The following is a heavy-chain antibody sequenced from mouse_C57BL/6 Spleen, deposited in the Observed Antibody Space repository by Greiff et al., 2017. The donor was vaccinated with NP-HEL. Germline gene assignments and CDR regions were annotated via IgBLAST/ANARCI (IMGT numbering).Heavy chain of an antibody. D-gene: IGHD2-4*01. Sequence: EVKLVESGGGLVKPGGSLKLSCAASGFTFSDYGMHWVRQAPEKGLEWVAYISSGSSTIYYADTVKGRSTISTDNAKNTLFLQMTSLRSEDTAVYYCAKQGITTPYAMGYWGQGTSVTVSA. J-gene: IGHJ4*01. V-gene: IGHV5-17*01. CDR1: GFTFSDYG. CDR3: AKQGITTPYAMGY. CDR2: ISSGSSTI.